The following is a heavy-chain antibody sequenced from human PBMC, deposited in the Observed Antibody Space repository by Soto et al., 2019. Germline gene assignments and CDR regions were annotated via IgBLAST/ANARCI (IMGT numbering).Heavy chain of an antibody. CDR2: ISSSSSYI. J-gene: IGHJ4*02. V-gene: IGHV3-21*01. Sequence: PGGSLRLYCAASGFTFSSYAMSWVRQAPGRGLEWVSSISSSSSYIYYADSVKGRFTISRDNAKNSLYLQMNSLRAEDTAVYYCASDVVVAATLDYWGQGTLVTVSS. CDR1: GFTFSSYA. D-gene: IGHD2-15*01. CDR3: ASDVVVAATLDY.